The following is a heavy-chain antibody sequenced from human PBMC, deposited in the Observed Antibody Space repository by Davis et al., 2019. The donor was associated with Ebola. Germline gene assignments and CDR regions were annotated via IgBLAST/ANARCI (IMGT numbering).Heavy chain of an antibody. Sequence: PGGSLRLSCAASGFTFSSYGMHWVRQAPGKGLEWVAVIWYDGSNKYYADSVKGRFTISRDNAKNSLYLQMNSLRAEDTAVYYCARDGYYYDSSGYYPSHAFDIWGQGTMVTVSS. CDR1: GFTFSSYG. J-gene: IGHJ3*02. CDR2: IWYDGSNK. D-gene: IGHD3-22*01. CDR3: ARDGYYYDSSGYYPSHAFDI. V-gene: IGHV3-33*01.